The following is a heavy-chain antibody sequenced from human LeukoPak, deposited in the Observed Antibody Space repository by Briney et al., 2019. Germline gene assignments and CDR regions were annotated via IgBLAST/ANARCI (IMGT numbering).Heavy chain of an antibody. V-gene: IGHV4-59*01. CDR1: GGSFSGYY. J-gene: IGHJ5*02. CDR3: ARDRFVATQFGWFDP. D-gene: IGHD5-12*01. CDR2: IYYSGST. Sequence: PSETLSLTCAVYGGSFSGYYWSWIRQPPGKGLEWIGYIYYSGSTNYNPSLKSRVTISVDTSKNQFSLKLSSVTAADTAVYYCARDRFVATQFGWFDPWGQGTLVTVSS.